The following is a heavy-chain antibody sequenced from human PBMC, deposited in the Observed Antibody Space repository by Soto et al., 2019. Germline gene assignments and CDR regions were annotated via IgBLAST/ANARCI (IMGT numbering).Heavy chain of an antibody. CDR2: INPNSGGT. D-gene: IGHD1-26*01. CDR1: GYTFTGYY. V-gene: IGHV1-2*04. Sequence: ASVKVSCKASGYTFTGYYMHWVRQAPGQGLEWMGWINPNSGGTNYAQKFQGWVTMTRDTSISTAYMELSRLTSDDTAVYYCATPGSHSEDYFDYWGQGTQVTVTS. CDR3: ATPGSHSEDYFDY. J-gene: IGHJ4*02.